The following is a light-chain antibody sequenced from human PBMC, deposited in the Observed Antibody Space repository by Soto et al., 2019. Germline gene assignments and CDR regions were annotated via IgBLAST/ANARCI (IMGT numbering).Light chain of an antibody. CDR3: GAWDSSASGWV. CDR2: GNN. Sequence: QSVLTQPPSASGTPGQRVTISCSGSSSNIGSNSVYWFQQLPGTAPKVLIYGNNQRPSGVPDRVSGSKSGTSASLAISGLRSEDEADYYCGAWDSSASGWVFGGGTKVTVL. V-gene: IGLV1-47*01. CDR1: SSNIGSNS. J-gene: IGLJ3*02.